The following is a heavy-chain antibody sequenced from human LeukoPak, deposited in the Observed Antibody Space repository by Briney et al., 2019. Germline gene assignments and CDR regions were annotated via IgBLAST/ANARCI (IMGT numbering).Heavy chain of an antibody. J-gene: IGHJ6*04. D-gene: IGHD2-15*01. CDR3: ARGPSKGYCSGGSCLRYYYYGMDV. Sequence: PSETLSLTCAVYGGSFSGYYWSWIRQPPGKGLEWIGEINHSGSTNYNPSLKSRVTISVDTSKNQFSLKLSSVTAADTAVYYCARGPSKGYCSGGSCLRYYYYGMDVWGKGTTVTVSS. CDR2: INHSGST. CDR1: GGSFSGYY. V-gene: IGHV4-34*01.